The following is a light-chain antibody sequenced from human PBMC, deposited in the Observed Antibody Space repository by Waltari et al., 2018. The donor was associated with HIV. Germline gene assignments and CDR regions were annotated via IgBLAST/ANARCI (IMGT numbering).Light chain of an antibody. CDR3: VLYMGSGSCM. J-gene: IGLJ3*02. Sequence: QTVVTQEPSFSVSPGGTVTLTCGLSSGSVSTSYYPSWYQQTPGQAPRTLIYSTTTRSSGVPDRCSGSILGNKAALTITGAQADDGSDYYCVLYMGSGSCMFGGGTKLTVL. CDR1: SGSVSTSYY. CDR2: STT. V-gene: IGLV8-61*01.